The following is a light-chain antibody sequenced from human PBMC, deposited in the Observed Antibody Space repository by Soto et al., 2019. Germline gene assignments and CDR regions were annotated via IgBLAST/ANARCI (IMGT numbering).Light chain of an antibody. V-gene: IGLV2-14*01. Sequence: QSALTQPASVSGPPGQSITISCTGTSSDVGAYNYVSWYQHHPGKAPRLVIYDVTNRPSGISDCFSGSKSGNTASLTISGRLAEDEADYYCTSYTSTSTYVFGTGTKLTVL. CDR3: TSYTSTSTYV. CDR2: DVT. J-gene: IGLJ1*01. CDR1: SSDVGAYNY.